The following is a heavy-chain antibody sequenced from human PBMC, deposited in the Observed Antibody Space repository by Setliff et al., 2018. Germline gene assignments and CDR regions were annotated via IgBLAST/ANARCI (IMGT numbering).Heavy chain of an antibody. CDR2: ISGSGGST. CDR3: AKDWATVDGPAGWFDP. J-gene: IGHJ5*02. V-gene: IGHV3-23*01. D-gene: IGHD4-4*01. CDR1: GGSISSSSYY. Sequence: ETLSLTCTVSGGSISSSSYYWGWIRQPPGKGLEWVSGISGSGGSTYYADSVKGRFTISRDNSKNTLYLQMNSLRAEDTAVYYCAKDWATVDGPAGWFDPWGQGTLVTVSS.